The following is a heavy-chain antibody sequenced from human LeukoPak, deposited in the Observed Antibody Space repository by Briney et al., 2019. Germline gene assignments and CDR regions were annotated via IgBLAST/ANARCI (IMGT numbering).Heavy chain of an antibody. CDR1: GGSISSYY. CDR3: ARGASVRGVIPAYYYYYIDV. V-gene: IGHV4-59*01. Sequence: SETLSLTCTVSGGSISSYYWSWIRQPPGKGLEWIGYIYYSGSTNYNPSLKSRVTISVDTSKNQFSLKLSSVTAADTAVYYCARGASVRGVIPAYYYYYIDVWGKGTTVTVSS. D-gene: IGHD3-10*01. J-gene: IGHJ6*03. CDR2: IYYSGST.